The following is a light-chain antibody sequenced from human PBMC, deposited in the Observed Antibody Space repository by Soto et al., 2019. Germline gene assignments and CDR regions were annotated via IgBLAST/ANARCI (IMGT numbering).Light chain of an antibody. V-gene: IGLV4-60*02. CDR1: SGHSSYI. CDR3: ETWDSDTRV. Sequence: QPVLTQSASASASLGSSVKLTCTLSSGHSSYIIAWHQQQPGKAPRYLMKLEGSGSYNKGSGVPDRFSGSGSGADRYLTISIIQFEDEADYYCETWDSDTRVFGGGTQLTVL. CDR2: LEGSGSY. J-gene: IGLJ3*02.